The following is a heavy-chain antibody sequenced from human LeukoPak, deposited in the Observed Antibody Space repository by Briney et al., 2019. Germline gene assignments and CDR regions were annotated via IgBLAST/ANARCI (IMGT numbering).Heavy chain of an antibody. D-gene: IGHD2-15*01. Sequence: SETLSLTCAVYGGSFSGYYWSWIRQPPGKGLEWIGEINHSGSTNYNPSLKSRVTISVDTSKNQFSLKLSSVTAADTAVYYCARGYCSGGSCYSSRYPFDYWGQGTLVTVSS. CDR1: GGSFSGYY. CDR3: ARGYCSGGSCYSSRYPFDY. CDR2: INHSGST. V-gene: IGHV4-34*01. J-gene: IGHJ4*02.